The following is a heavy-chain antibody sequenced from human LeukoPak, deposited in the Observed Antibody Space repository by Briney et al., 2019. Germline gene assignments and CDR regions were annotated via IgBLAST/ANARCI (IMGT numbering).Heavy chain of an antibody. CDR2: IYPGDSDT. CDR3: ERRLAVAGYYFDY. D-gene: IGHD6-19*01. CDR1: DYSFTSYW. V-gene: IGHV5-51*01. Sequence: GESLKISWKGSDYSFTSYWIGWVRQMPGKGLEWMGIIYPGDSDTRYSPSFQGQVTISADKSISTAYLQWSSLKASDTAMYYCERRLAVAGYYFDYWGQGTLVTVSS. J-gene: IGHJ4*02.